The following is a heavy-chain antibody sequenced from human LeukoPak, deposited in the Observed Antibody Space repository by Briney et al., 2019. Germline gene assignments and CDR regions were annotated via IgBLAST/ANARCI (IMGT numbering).Heavy chain of an antibody. D-gene: IGHD5-18*01. CDR1: GFAVSNNY. CDR2: IYTGGSA. J-gene: IGHJ6*02. CDR3: AKDRHSYGFHYYYGMDV. V-gene: IGHV3-66*02. Sequence: PGGSLRLSCAASGFAVSNNYMSWVRQAPGKGLEWVSVIYTGGSANYADSVKGRFTISRDNSKNTLYLQMNSLRAEDTAVYYCAKDRHSYGFHYYYGMDVWGQGTTVTVSS.